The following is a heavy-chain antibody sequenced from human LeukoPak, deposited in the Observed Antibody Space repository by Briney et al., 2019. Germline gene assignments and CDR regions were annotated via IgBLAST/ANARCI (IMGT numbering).Heavy chain of an antibody. CDR1: GFIFTNYF. CDR2: IKHDGSEK. D-gene: IGHD3-3*01. CDR3: ATDRGWRTSGYYLYYFEY. V-gene: IGHV3-7*01. Sequence: GGSLRLSGAASGFIFTNYFMSWVRQAPGKGLEWVASIKHDGSEKYYVDSVRGRFTISRDNTMNSLYLQMSSLRAEDTAVYYCATDRGWRTSGYYLYYFEYWGQGTLVTFSS. J-gene: IGHJ4*02.